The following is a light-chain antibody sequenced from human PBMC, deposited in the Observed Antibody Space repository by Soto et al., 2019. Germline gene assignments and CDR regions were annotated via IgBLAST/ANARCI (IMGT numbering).Light chain of an antibody. CDR1: QNINRL. Sequence: DIQMTQSPSTLSASIGDRVTITCRASQNINRLLAWYQQKAGKAPKLLIFDASTLESGVPSRFSGRGSGTEFTLTITSLQPDDFATYYCQQYKSYSSVTFGQGTRLEIK. J-gene: IGKJ5*01. CDR2: DAS. CDR3: QQYKSYSSVT. V-gene: IGKV1-5*01.